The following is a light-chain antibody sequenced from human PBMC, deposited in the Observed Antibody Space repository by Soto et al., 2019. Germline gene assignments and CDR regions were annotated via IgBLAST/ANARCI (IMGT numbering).Light chain of an antibody. Sequence: DIQMTRSPSSLSASVGDRVTVTCRASQDIGDYLCWYQQRLGKAPKLLIYDASYLEAGVPSRFSGSGSGTDFTFTISSLQPEDFAAYYCQQHDSLPLTFGGGTKVDIK. CDR1: QDIGDY. J-gene: IGKJ4*01. CDR3: QQHDSLPLT. V-gene: IGKV1-33*01. CDR2: DAS.